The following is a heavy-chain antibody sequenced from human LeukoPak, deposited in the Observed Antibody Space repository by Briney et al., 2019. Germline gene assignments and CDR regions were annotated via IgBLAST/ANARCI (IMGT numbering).Heavy chain of an antibody. D-gene: IGHD4-17*01. V-gene: IGHV1-46*01. J-gene: IGHJ6*03. CDR3: ARVGYGDLNYYYYYYMDV. CDR1: GYTFTSYY. Sequence: ASVKVSCKASGYTFTSYYMHWVRQAPGQGLEWMGIINPSGGSTSYAQKFQGRVTMTTDTSTSTAYMELRSLRSDDTAVYYCARVGYGDLNYYYYYYMDVWGKGTTVTVSS. CDR2: INPSGGST.